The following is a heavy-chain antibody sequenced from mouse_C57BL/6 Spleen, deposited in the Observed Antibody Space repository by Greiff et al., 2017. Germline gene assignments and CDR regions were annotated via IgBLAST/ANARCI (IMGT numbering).Heavy chain of an antibody. Sequence: EVKLMESGGGLVKPGGSLKLSCAASGFTFSDYGMHWVRQAPEKGLEWVAYISSGSSTIYYADTVKGRFTISRDNAKNTLFLQMTSLRSEDTAMYYCARGYYGSSSLDYWGQGTTLTVSS. D-gene: IGHD1-1*01. CDR2: ISSGSSTI. J-gene: IGHJ2*01. V-gene: IGHV5-17*01. CDR1: GFTFSDYG. CDR3: ARGYYGSSSLDY.